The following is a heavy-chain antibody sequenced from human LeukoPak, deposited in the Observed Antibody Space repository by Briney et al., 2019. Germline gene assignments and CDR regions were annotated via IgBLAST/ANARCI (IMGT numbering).Heavy chain of an antibody. J-gene: IGHJ4*02. CDR3: ARTYGWHFDY. CDR1: VGSISNYY. Sequence: PSETLSLTCTVSVGSISNYYWSWIRQPPEKGLDWIGYIHYSRCTNYNPSLICRVPISVHPCKNQFSLKPTSLTPADPPQYYVARTYGWHFDYCGQGTLVTVSS. CDR2: IHYSRCT. V-gene: IGHV4-59*01. D-gene: IGHD5-24*01.